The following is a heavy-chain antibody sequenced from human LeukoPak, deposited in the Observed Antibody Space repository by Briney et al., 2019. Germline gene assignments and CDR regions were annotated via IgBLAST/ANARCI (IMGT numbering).Heavy chain of an antibody. V-gene: IGHV3-48*03. D-gene: IGHD3-22*01. CDR2: ISSRSSTK. CDR3: AREMKDSSGSFLAH. Sequence: GGSLRLSCVASGFTFSDYEMNWVRQAPGKGLEWISYISSRSSTKYYADSVRGRFTVSRDNAKSSLYLQMNSLRAEDTALYYCAREMKDSSGSFLAHWGQGTLVTVSS. CDR1: GFTFSDYE. J-gene: IGHJ4*02.